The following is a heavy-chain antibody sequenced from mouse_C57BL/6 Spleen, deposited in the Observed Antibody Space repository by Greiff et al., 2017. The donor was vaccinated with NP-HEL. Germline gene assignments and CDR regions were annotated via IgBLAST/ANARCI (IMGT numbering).Heavy chain of an antibody. CDR3: ARSPCTIANYYAMDY. CDR1: GYTFTSYW. V-gene: IGHV1-69*01. D-gene: IGHD2-14*01. J-gene: IGHJ4*01. CDR2: IDPSDSYT. Sequence: QVQLQQPGAELVMPGASVKLSCKASGYTFTSYWMHWVKQRPGQGLEWIGEIDPSDSYTNYNQKFKGKSTLTVDKSSSTAYMQLSSLTSEDSAVYYSARSPCTIANYYAMDYWGQGTSVTVSS.